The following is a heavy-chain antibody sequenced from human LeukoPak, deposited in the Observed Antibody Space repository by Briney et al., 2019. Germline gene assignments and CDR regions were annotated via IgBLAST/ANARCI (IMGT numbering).Heavy chain of an antibody. V-gene: IGHV4-59*08. CDR3: ARLLRPGGRKGDAFDI. CDR2: FYDSGDF. J-gene: IGHJ3*02. CDR1: GGSISGHH. Sequence: PSQTLSLTCTVSGGSISGHHWTWVWQPPGTGLEWIGYFYDSGDFNYNPSLKSRVTIWMDMSNNQFSLTMSSVTAADTAMYYCARLLRPGGRKGDAFDIWGQGTLVTVSS. D-gene: IGHD1-26*01.